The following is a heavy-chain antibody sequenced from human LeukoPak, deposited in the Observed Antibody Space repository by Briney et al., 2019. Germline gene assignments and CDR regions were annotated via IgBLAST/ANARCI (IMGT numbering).Heavy chain of an antibody. J-gene: IGHJ6*03. Sequence: ASVKVSCKASGYTFTSYGISWVRQAPGQGLEWMGWISAYNGNTNYAQKLQGRVTITADESTSTAYMELSSLRSEDTAVYYCARGPYDFWSGYYAYYYYMDVWGKGTTVTVSS. CDR1: GYTFTSYG. D-gene: IGHD3-3*01. CDR2: ISAYNGNT. V-gene: IGHV1-18*01. CDR3: ARGPYDFWSGYYAYYYYMDV.